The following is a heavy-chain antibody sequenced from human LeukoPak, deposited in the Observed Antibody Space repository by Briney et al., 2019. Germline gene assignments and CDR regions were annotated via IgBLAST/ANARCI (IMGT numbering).Heavy chain of an antibody. J-gene: IGHJ4*02. CDR2: IYYSGST. D-gene: IGHD4-17*01. CDR1: GGSISSYY. V-gene: IGHV4-59*08. Sequence: PSETLSLTCTVSGGSISSYYWSWIRQPPGKGLEWIGYIYYSGSTNHNPSLKSRVTISVDTSKNQFSLKLSSVTAADTAVYYCARLYGDYLPFDYWGQGTLVTVSS. CDR3: ARLYGDYLPFDY.